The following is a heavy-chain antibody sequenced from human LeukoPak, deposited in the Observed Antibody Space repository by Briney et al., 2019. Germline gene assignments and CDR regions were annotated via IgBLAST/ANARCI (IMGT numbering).Heavy chain of an antibody. Sequence: PSETLSLTCAVSGGSFSVHYWSWIRQPPGKGLEWIGEINQSGSTYYNVSLNSRVTISIDTSKNLFSLRLNSMTAADTAVYYCAKSGGYGLIDKWGQGTLVTVSS. J-gene: IGHJ4*02. CDR3: AKSGGYGLIDK. CDR1: GGSFSVHY. V-gene: IGHV4-34*01. CDR2: INQSGST. D-gene: IGHD1-26*01.